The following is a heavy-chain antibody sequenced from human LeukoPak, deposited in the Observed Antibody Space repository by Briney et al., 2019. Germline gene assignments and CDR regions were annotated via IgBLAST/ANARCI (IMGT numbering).Heavy chain of an antibody. Sequence: IPSETLSLTCTVSGGAIRSHYWNRIRQPAGKGLEWTGRIYSSGYTNDNPFLKSRITMSVDMSKNQFSLRLNSVTAADTAVYYCARGEHSVDSWGQGMLVTVSS. D-gene: IGHD1/OR15-1a*01. CDR2: IYSSGYT. CDR1: GGAIRSHY. V-gene: IGHV4-4*07. J-gene: IGHJ4*02. CDR3: ARGEHSVDS.